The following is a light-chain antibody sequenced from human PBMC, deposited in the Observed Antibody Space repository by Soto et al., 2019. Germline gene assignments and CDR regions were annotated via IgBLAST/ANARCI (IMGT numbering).Light chain of an antibody. CDR3: QQYNDWPPLT. J-gene: IGKJ4*01. CDR2: GTS. V-gene: IGKV3-15*01. CDR1: QSISSSY. Sequence: EIVWTQSPGNLSLSPGERATLSCRASQSISSSYLAWYQQKPGQAPRLLIYGTSTRATGVPARFSGSGSGTEFTLTISNLQSEDFAVYYCQQYNDWPPLTFGGGTKVDIK.